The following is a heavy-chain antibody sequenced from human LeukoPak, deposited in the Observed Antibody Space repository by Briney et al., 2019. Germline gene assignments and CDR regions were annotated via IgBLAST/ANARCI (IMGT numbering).Heavy chain of an antibody. V-gene: IGHV3-11*04. CDR3: AIQITMIVVVPYFDY. Sequence: PGGSLRFSCAASGLTFSDYYMTWIRQAPGKGLEWVSSISGSGTTTYSADSVRGRFTVSRDNAKNSVFLYMNSLRAEDTAVYYCAIQITMIVVVPYFDYWGQGTLVTVSS. CDR1: GLTFSDYY. CDR2: ISGSGTTT. D-gene: IGHD3-22*01. J-gene: IGHJ4*02.